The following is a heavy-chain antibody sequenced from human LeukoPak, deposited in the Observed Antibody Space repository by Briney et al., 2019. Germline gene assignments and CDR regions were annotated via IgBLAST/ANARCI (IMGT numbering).Heavy chain of an antibody. CDR2: ISGSGGST. D-gene: IGHD3-22*01. CDR1: GFTFSSYA. V-gene: IGHV3-23*01. Sequence: GGSLRLSCAASGFTFSSYAMSWVRQAPGKGLEWVSAISGSGGSTYYADSVKGRFTISRGNSKNTLYLQMNSLRAEDTAVYYCAKGEVGYYDSSGYIRNHDAFDIWGQGTMVTVSS. J-gene: IGHJ3*02. CDR3: AKGEVGYYDSSGYIRNHDAFDI.